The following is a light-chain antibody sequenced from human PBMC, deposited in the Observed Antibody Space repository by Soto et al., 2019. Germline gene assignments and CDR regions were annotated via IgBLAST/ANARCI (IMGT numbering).Light chain of an antibody. CDR2: NDS. CDR3: QVWDSSSDHVV. CDR1: NIGNKN. V-gene: IGLV3-21*02. J-gene: IGLJ2*01. Sequence: SYELTQPPSVSVAPGQTAMITCGGNNIGNKNVHWYQQRPGQAPVLVVYNDSDRPSGIPDRLSASNSENTATLTISRVEAGDEADFYCQVWDSSSDHVVFGGGTKLTVL.